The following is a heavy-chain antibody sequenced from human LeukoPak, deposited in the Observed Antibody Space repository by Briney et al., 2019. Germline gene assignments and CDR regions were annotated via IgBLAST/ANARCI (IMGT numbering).Heavy chain of an antibody. J-gene: IGHJ4*02. CDR2: IYYGRST. D-gene: IGHD5-18*01. Sequence: SLNLSLTCTVSSFSIYSGGYYWRWIRQHLGKGRERIGYIYYGRSTYYNPSLKSRVTISVDTSKNQFSLKLSSVTAADTAVYYCARDAGYSYGYSYFDYWGQGTLVTVSS. CDR3: ARDAGYSYGYSYFDY. V-gene: IGHV4-31*03. CDR1: SFSIYSGGYY.